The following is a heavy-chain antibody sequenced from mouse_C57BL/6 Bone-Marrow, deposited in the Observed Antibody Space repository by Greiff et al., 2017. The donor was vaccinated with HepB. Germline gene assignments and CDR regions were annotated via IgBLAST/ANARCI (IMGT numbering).Heavy chain of an antibody. CDR2: INYDGSST. D-gene: IGHD2-2*01. Sequence: EVQLVESEGGLVQPGSSMKLSCTASGFTFSDYYMAWVRQVPEKGLEWVANINYDGSSTYYLDSLKSRFIISRDNAKNILYLQMSSLKSEDTATYYCARGNYGYGRYFDYWGQGTTLTVSS. J-gene: IGHJ2*01. CDR1: GFTFSDYY. V-gene: IGHV5-16*01. CDR3: ARGNYGYGRYFDY.